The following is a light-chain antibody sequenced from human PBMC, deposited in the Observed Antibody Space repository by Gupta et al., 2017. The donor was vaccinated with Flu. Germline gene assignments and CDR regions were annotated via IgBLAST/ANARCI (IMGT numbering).Light chain of an antibody. Sequence: SYELTQPPSMSVSPGQTARTTCSGKAVPNQYTYWYQQKRGQAPVLLIYKDTERPAGIPERFSASSSGTTVTLTINGVQAEDEGDYYCQSADSTAWVFGGGTKLTVL. CDR1: AVPNQY. J-gene: IGLJ3*02. CDR3: QSADSTAWV. CDR2: KDT. V-gene: IGLV3-25*03.